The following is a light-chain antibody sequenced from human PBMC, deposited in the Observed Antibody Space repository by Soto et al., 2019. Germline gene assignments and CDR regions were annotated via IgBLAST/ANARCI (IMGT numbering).Light chain of an antibody. CDR1: QSVSSSY. J-gene: IGKJ1*01. V-gene: IGKV3-20*01. CDR2: GAS. Sequence: LGLTQSPGTLSLSPGERATLSCRASQSVSSSYLAWYQQKPGQAPRLLIYGASSRATGIPDRFSGGGSGTDFTLTISRLEPEDFAVYYCQQYGDSPWTFGQGTKVDIK. CDR3: QQYGDSPWT.